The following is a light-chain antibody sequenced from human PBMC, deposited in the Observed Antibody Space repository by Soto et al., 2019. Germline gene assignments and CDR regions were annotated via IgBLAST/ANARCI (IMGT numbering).Light chain of an antibody. Sequence: EIVLTQSPGTLSLSPGERATLSCRASQSVSNNYLAWYQQKPGQAPRLLIYGAFNRATGIPDRFSGSGSGTDFTLTISILEPEDFAVYYCQQYGSSGTFGQGTKV. CDR3: QQYGSSGT. CDR2: GAF. CDR1: QSVSNNY. J-gene: IGKJ1*01. V-gene: IGKV3-20*01.